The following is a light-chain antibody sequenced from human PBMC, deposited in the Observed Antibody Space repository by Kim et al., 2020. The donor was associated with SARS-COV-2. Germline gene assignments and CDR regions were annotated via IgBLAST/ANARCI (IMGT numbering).Light chain of an antibody. CDR1: NIGGYI. V-gene: IGLV3-21*04. CDR3: QVWDSSSQWV. Sequence: SYELTQPPSVSVAPGKTARISCGGDNIGGYIVHWYQQRPGQAPVLVIYHNSDRPSGIPERFSGSNSGNTATLTISALEVGDEADYYCQVWDSSSQWVFGG. CDR2: HNS. J-gene: IGLJ3*02.